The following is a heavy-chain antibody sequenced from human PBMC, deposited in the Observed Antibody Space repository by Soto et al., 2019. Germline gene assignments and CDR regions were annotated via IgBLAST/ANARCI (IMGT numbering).Heavy chain of an antibody. V-gene: IGHV1-2*04. CDR3: ARAPPLRYFDWLWDYFDY. D-gene: IGHD3-9*01. Sequence: QVQLVQSGAEVKKPGASVKVSCKASGYTFTGYYMHWVRHAPGQGLEWMGWINPNSGGTNYAQKFQGWVTMTRDTSISTAYMELSRLRSDDTAVYYCARAPPLRYFDWLWDYFDYWGQGTLVTVSS. CDR2: INPNSGGT. J-gene: IGHJ4*02. CDR1: GYTFTGYY.